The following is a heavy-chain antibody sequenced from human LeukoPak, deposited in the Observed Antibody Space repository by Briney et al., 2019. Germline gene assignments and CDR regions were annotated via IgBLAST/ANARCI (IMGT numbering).Heavy chain of an antibody. Sequence: PGGSLRLSCAASGFTFTSYAMSWVRQAPGKGLEWVSSISGSGGSTYYADSVKGRVTISRDNSKNTLYLQMNSLRAEDTAVYYCARNPSGSSDYWGQGTLVTVSS. CDR2: ISGSGGST. V-gene: IGHV3-23*01. CDR1: GFTFTSYA. CDR3: ARNPSGSSDY. J-gene: IGHJ4*02. D-gene: IGHD3-10*01.